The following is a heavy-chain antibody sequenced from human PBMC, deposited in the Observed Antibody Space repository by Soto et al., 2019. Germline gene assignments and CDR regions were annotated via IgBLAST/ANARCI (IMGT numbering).Heavy chain of an antibody. CDR2: VSGSNCNT. J-gene: IGHJ4*02. Sequence: QVQLVQSEAEVKKPGASVKVSCEASGDTFINHGISWVRQAPGQGLEWMGWVSGSNCNTKYAQKFQGRVTMTTETSTSTAHMELRNLRSDDTAVYFCARDFYPLAYYFDPWGQGTLVTVSS. V-gene: IGHV1-18*04. CDR1: GDTFINHG. CDR3: ARDFYPLAYYFDP.